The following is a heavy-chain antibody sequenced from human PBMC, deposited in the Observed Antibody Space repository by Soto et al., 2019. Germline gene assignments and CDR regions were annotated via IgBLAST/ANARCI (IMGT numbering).Heavy chain of an antibody. CDR2: IGGSGGST. J-gene: IGHJ4*02. D-gene: IGHD6-6*01. Sequence: LXLSFAASRFTFSDSAMNWVRQAPVKGLEWVSHIGGSGGSTYYADSVKGRFTISRDNSKNTLYLQMNGLRAEDTAVYYCAKDQYASSLLRGSWDYWGQGTLVTVSS. CDR1: RFTFSDSA. CDR3: AKDQYASSLLRGSWDY. V-gene: IGHV3-23*01.